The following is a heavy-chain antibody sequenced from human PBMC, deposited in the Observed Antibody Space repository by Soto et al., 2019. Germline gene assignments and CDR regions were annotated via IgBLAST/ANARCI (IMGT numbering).Heavy chain of an antibody. V-gene: IGHV4-4*07. CDR3: ARVSPWSDFCVDY. CDR2: IYATGTT. J-gene: IGHJ4*02. Sequence: KPSETLSLTCTVSGASISGFYWSWIRKSAGKGLEWIGRIYATGTTDYNPSLKSRVMMSVDTSKKQFSLKLSSVTAADTAVYYCARVSPWSDFCVDYWGQGTLVTVSS. CDR1: GASISGFY. D-gene: IGHD3-3*01.